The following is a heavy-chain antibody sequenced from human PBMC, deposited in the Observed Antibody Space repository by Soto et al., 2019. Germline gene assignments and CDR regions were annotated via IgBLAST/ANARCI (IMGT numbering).Heavy chain of an antibody. D-gene: IGHD2-15*01. J-gene: IGHJ4*02. Sequence: ASVKVSCKASGYSFSSYDINWLLQATVQGLEWMGWMNPDSGNTGYAQKFQGRVTMTRYTSITTAYMELSSLTYEDTAVYYCARGPSWAGVVIAADYWGQGTLVTVSS. CDR2: MNPDSGNT. CDR1: GYSFSSYD. CDR3: ARGPSWAGVVIAADY. V-gene: IGHV1-8*01.